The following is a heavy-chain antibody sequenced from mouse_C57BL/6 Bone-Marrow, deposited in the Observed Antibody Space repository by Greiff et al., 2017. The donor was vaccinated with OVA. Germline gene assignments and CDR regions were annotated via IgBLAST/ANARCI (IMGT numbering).Heavy chain of an antibody. CDR2: IWGVGST. CDR1: GFSLTSYG. J-gene: IGHJ3*01. D-gene: IGHD4-1*01. V-gene: IGHV2-6*01. Sequence: QVQLQQSGPGLVAPSQSLSITCTVSGFSLTSYGVDWVRQSPGKGLEWLGVIWGVGSTNYNSSLKSRLSISKDNSKSQVFLKMTSLQTDDTAMYYCASALGQGGFAYWGQGTLVTVSA. CDR3: ASALGQGGFAY.